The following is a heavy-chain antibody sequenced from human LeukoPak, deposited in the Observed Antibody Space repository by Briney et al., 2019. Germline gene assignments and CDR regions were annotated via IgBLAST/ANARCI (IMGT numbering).Heavy chain of an antibody. CDR2: VNGDATMT. CDR1: GFTFSGYW. D-gene: IGHD5-18*01. Sequence: GGSLRLSCAASGFTFSGYWMHWVRQAPGKGLVWVSRVNGDATMTDYDDSVKGRFTISRDNAKNTLYLQMNSLRAEDTAVYYCARGGYTYGPATLGTLDIWGPGTMVTVSS. J-gene: IGHJ3*02. V-gene: IGHV3-74*01. CDR3: ARGGYTYGPATLGTLDI.